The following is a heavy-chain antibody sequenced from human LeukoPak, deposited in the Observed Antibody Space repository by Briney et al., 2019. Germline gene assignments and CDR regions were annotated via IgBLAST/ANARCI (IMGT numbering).Heavy chain of an antibody. CDR2: ISGSGGST. D-gene: IGHD5-18*01. CDR1: GFTFSSYG. V-gene: IGHV3-23*01. CDR3: AKGLSGYSYGYSLDY. J-gene: IGHJ4*02. Sequence: GGTLRLSCAASGFTFSSYGMSWVRQAPGKGLEWVSAISGSGGSTYYADSVKGRFTISRDNSKNTLYLQMNSLRAEDTAVYYCAKGLSGYSYGYSLDYWGQGTVVTVSS.